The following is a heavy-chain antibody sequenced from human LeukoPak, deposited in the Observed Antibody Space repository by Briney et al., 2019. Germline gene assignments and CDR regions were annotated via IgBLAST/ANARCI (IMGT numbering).Heavy chain of an antibody. D-gene: IGHD1-14*01. V-gene: IGHV3-23*01. Sequence: GGSLRLSCAASGFTFSSYAMSWVRQAPGKGLEWVSDISGSGISTYYADSVKGRFTISRDNSKNTLYLQMNSLRAEDTAVYYCAKDNPVVWGAFDIWGQGTMVTVSS. CDR3: AKDNPVVWGAFDI. CDR2: ISGSGIST. J-gene: IGHJ3*02. CDR1: GFTFSSYA.